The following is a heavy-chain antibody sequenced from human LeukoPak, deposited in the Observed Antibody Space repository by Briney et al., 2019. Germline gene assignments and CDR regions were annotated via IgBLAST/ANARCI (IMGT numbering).Heavy chain of an antibody. CDR1: GFTFTIFG. V-gene: IGHV3-48*01. J-gene: IGHJ4*02. Sequence: GGSLRLSCATSGFTFTIFGINWVRQAPGKGPEWVSYIDARSGITYYADSVQGRFTISRDNAKESVFLQMNGLRVDDTAVYYCARGESAAGDASEFAYWGQGILVTVSS. CDR3: ARGESAAGDASEFAY. D-gene: IGHD6-13*01. CDR2: IDARSGIT.